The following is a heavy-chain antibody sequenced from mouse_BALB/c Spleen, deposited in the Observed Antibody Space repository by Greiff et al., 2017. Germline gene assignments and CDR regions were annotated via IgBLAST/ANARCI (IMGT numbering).Heavy chain of an antibody. CDR1: GYTFTSYT. CDR3: AKIRLRFAY. V-gene: IGHV1-4*01. CDR2: INPSSGYT. J-gene: IGHJ3*01. D-gene: IGHD1-2*01. Sequence: VQLQESGAELARPGASVKMSCKASGYTFTSYTMHWVKQRPGQGLEWIGYINPSSGYTNYNQKFKDKATLTADKSSSTAYMQLSSLTSEDSAVYYCAKIRLRFAYWGQGTLVTVSA.